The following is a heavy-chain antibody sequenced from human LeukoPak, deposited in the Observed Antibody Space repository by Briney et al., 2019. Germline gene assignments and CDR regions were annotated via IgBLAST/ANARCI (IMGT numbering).Heavy chain of an antibody. V-gene: IGHV3-30*04. CDR3: AREAAYYDILTGYSRYNWFDP. CDR2: ISYDGSNK. D-gene: IGHD3-9*01. Sequence: GGSLRLSCAASGFTFSNYAMHWVRQAPGKGLEWVAVISYDGSNKYYTDSVKGRFTISRDNAKNTLYLQMNSLRAEDTAVYYCAREAAYYDILTGYSRYNWFDPWGQGTLVTVSS. J-gene: IGHJ5*02. CDR1: GFTFSNYA.